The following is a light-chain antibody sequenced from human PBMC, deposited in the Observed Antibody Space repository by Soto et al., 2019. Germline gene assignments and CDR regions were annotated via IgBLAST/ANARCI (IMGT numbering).Light chain of an antibody. CDR1: QSVSTY. CDR2: DAS. J-gene: IGKJ5*01. V-gene: IGKV3-11*01. CDR3: QQRSNWQVT. Sequence: EIVLTQSPVTLSLSPGERATLSCRASQSVSTYLAWYQQKPGQAPRLLIYDASNRAPGIPARFSGSGSGTDFTLTISSLEPEDFAVYYCQQRSNWQVTFGQGTRLEIK.